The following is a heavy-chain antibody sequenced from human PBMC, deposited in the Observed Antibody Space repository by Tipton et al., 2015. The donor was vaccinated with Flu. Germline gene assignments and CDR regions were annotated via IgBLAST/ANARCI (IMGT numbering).Heavy chain of an antibody. CDR1: GDSIRNDYY. J-gene: IGHJ4*02. CDR2: ISHSGST. V-gene: IGHV4-38-2*01. D-gene: IGHD3-10*01. Sequence: TLSLTCAVSGDSIRNDYYWGWIRQPPGKGLEWIATISHSGSTYYKPSLKSRVTISLDTFQNQFSLKVNSVTAADTAVYYCSRATYYYGSGSSDYWGQGTLVTVSS. CDR3: SRATYYYGSGSSDY.